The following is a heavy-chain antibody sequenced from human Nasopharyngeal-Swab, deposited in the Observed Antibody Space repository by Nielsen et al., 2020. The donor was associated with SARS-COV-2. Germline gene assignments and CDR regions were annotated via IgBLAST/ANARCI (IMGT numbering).Heavy chain of an antibody. V-gene: IGHV3-53*04. J-gene: IGHJ3*02. CDR2: IYSGGAT. Sequence: GESLKISCEASGFTVGNNYMNWVRQAPGKGLEWVSVIYSGGATYYADSVKGRFTISRHSSKNTLYLQMNSLRAEDTAVYYCARAAISRYYDSRQDALDIWGQGTMVIVSS. CDR3: ARAAISRYYDSRQDALDI. D-gene: IGHD3-22*01. CDR1: GFTVGNNY.